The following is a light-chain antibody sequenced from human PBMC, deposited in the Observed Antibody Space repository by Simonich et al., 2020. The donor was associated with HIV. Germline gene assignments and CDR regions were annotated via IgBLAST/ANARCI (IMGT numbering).Light chain of an antibody. CDR1: QGISNS. J-gene: IGKJ4*01. CDR3: QQYFSTPPLT. V-gene: IGKV1-NL1*01. CDR2: AAS. Sequence: DIQMTQSPSSLSASVGDRVTITCRASQGISNSLAWYQQTPGKAPKLLLYAASRLESGVPSRFSGSGSGTDYTLTISSLQPEDFATYYCQQYFSTPPLTFGGGTKVEI.